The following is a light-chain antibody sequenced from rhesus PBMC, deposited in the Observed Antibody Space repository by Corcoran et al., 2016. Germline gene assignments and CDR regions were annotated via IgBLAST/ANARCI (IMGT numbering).Light chain of an antibody. J-gene: IGKJ4*01. CDR1: EVISNN. CDR3: LPYNSKPLT. CDR2: GAS. Sequence: DIQMTQSPSSLSASVGDRVTITCQASEVISNNLAWYQQKPGKVPNLLIYGASPLHTGVPSRFSGRGFGTPFTLTTSRLQPEDFAAYYYLPYNSKPLTFGGGTKVEIK. V-gene: IGKV1S17*01.